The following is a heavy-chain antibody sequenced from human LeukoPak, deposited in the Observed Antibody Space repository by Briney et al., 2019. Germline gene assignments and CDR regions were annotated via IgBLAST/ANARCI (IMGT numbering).Heavy chain of an antibody. CDR3: VREEAAAGFDY. D-gene: IGHD6-13*01. V-gene: IGHV1-69*13. J-gene: IGHJ4*02. Sequence: ASVKVSCKASGGTFSSYAISWVRQAPGQGLEWMGGIIPIFGTANYAQKFQGRVTITADESTSTAYMELSSLRSEDTAVYYCVREEAAAGFDYWGQGTLVTVSS. CDR1: GGTFSSYA. CDR2: IIPIFGTA.